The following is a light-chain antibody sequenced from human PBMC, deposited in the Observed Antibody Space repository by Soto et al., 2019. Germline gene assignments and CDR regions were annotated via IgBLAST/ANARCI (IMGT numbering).Light chain of an antibody. V-gene: IGKV3-15*01. Sequence: VKAQPSAPRCEGTAEGATHSSRASQSVSTNLAWYQQRPGQAPRLLIYGASTMATGIPARFSGSGSGTDFTLTISGLQFEDLAVYYCQRSNDWPLGFDPGTKVDIK. CDR2: GAS. CDR1: QSVSTN. CDR3: QRSNDWPLG. J-gene: IGKJ3*01.